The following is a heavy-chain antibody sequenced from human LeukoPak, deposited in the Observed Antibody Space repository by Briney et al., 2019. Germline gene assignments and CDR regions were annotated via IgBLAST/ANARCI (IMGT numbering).Heavy chain of an antibody. D-gene: IGHD3-22*01. CDR1: GGSFSGYY. Sequence: SETLSLTCAVYGGSFSGYYWSWIRQPPGKGLEWIGEINHSGSTNYNPSLKSRVTISVDTSKNQFSLKLKSVTAADTAVYYCARAENYYFDSDGGDYFDYWSQGTLLTVSS. CDR2: INHSGST. J-gene: IGHJ4*02. V-gene: IGHV4-34*01. CDR3: ARAENYYFDSDGGDYFDY.